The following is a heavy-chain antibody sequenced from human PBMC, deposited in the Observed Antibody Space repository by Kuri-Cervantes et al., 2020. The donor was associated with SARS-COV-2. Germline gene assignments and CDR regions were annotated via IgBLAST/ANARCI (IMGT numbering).Heavy chain of an antibody. V-gene: IGHV3-33*08. Sequence: LSLTCAASGFTFSSYAMHWVRQAPGKGLEWVAVIWYDGSNKYYADSVKGRFTISRDNSKNTLYLQMNSLRAEDTAVYYCARDLAFGDLPGGYWGQGTLVTVSS. CDR1: GFTFSSYA. CDR3: ARDLAFGDLPGGY. D-gene: IGHD3-10*01. J-gene: IGHJ4*02. CDR2: IWYDGSNK.